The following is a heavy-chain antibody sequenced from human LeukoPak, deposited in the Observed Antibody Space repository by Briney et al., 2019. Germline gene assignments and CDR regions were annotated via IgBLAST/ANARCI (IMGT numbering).Heavy chain of an antibody. D-gene: IGHD1-26*01. J-gene: IGHJ4*02. CDR2: ISSSSSYI. CDR3: ARGFTSGSSNLDY. V-gene: IGHV3-21*01. Sequence: TGGSLRLSCAASGFTFSSYGMNWVRQAPGKGLEWVSSISSSSSYIYYADSVKGRFTISRDNAKNSLYLQMNSLRAEDTAVYYCARGFTSGSSNLDYWGQGTLVTVSS. CDR1: GFTFSSYG.